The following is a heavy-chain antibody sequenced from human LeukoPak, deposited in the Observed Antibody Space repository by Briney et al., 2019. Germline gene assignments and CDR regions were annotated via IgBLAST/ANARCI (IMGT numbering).Heavy chain of an antibody. Sequence: GSLRLSCAASGFTFSNYWMTWVRQAPGKGLEWVAHINQDGSEEHYMDSAKARFTISRDNAKNSLSLQMNSLRAEGTAVYYCVRDGGVSGYDLLDYWGQGTLVTVSS. D-gene: IGHD5-12*01. V-gene: IGHV3-7*01. J-gene: IGHJ4*02. CDR1: GFTFSNYW. CDR2: INQDGSEE. CDR3: VRDGGVSGYDLLDY.